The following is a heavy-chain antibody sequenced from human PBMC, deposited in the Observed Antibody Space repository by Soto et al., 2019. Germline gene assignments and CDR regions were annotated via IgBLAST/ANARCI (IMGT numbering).Heavy chain of an antibody. Sequence: SVKVSCKASGGTFSSYAISWVRQAPGQGLEWMGGIIPIFGTANYAQKFQGRVTITADESTSTAYMELSSLRSEDTAVYYCARAQGHYYDSSGSNWFDPWGQGTLVTVSS. J-gene: IGHJ5*02. CDR2: IIPIFGTA. CDR3: ARAQGHYYDSSGSNWFDP. V-gene: IGHV1-69*13. CDR1: GGTFSSYA. D-gene: IGHD3-22*01.